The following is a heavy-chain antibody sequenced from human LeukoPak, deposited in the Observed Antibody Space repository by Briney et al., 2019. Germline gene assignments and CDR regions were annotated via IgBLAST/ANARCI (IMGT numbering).Heavy chain of an antibody. CDR3: ARSLAAQVPTALRDP. CDR2: MNPNSGNT. CDR1: GYTFTNYD. Sequence: ASVKVSCKASGYTFTNYDMNWVRQVTGQGLEWMAWMNPNSGNTGYAERFQGRLTLTMNTAISTAYMELSSLRSEDTAVYYCARSLAAQVPTALRDPRGQGTLVTVSS. J-gene: IGHJ5*02. V-gene: IGHV1-8*01. D-gene: IGHD2-2*01.